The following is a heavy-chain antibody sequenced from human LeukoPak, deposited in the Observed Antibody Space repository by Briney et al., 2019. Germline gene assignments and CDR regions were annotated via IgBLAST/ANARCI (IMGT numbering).Heavy chain of an antibody. D-gene: IGHD3-3*01. CDR3: ARRVRYDFWSGSGLGAFDI. CDR1: GFTFSSYW. Sequence: GGSLRLSCAASGFTFSSYWMSWVRPAPGKGLEWVANIKQDGSEKYYVDSVKGRFTISRDNAKNSLYLQMNSLRAEDTAVYYCARRVRYDFWSGSGLGAFDICGQGTMVTVSS. V-gene: IGHV3-7*01. CDR2: IKQDGSEK. J-gene: IGHJ3*02.